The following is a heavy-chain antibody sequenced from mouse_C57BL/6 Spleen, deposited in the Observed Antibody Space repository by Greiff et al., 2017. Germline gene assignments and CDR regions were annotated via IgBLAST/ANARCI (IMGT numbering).Heavy chain of an antibody. V-gene: IGHV1-80*01. D-gene: IGHD2-5*01. J-gene: IGHJ3*01. CDR1: GYAFSSYW. CDR3: ARTGYSNYEGFAY. CDR2: IYPGDGDT. Sequence: QVQLQQSGAELVKPGASVKISCKASGYAFSSYWMNWVKQRPGKGLEWIGQIYPGDGDTNYNGKFKGKATLTADKSSSTAYVQLSSLTSEDSAVYFCARTGYSNYEGFAYWGQGTLVTVSA.